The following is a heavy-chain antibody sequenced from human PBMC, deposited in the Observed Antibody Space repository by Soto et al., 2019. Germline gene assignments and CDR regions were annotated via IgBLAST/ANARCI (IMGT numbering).Heavy chain of an antibody. J-gene: IGHJ6*02. CDR2: IIPIFGTT. V-gene: IGHV1-69*05. D-gene: IGHD6-19*01. Sequence: SVKVSCKASGGTFSSYDISWVRQAPGQGLEWMGGIIPIFGTTNYAQKFQGRVTMTRDESTSTAYMELSRLRSDDTAVYYCARSLESKYSSGRYMPGNYYYGMDVWGQGTTVTVSS. CDR1: GGTFSSYD. CDR3: ARSLESKYSSGRYMPGNYYYGMDV.